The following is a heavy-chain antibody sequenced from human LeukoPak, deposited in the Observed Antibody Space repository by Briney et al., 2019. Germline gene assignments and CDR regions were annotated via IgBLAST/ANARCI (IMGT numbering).Heavy chain of an antibody. J-gene: IGHJ4*02. V-gene: IGHV4-30-2*01. D-gene: IGHD2-2*01. CDR2: IYHSGSI. CDR1: GGSISSGGYS. CDR3: ASARKRVPAATFDY. Sequence: SQTLSLTCAVSGGSISSGGYSWSWIRQPPGKGLEWIGYIYHSGSIYYNPSLKSRVTISVDRSKNQFSLKLSSVTAADTAVYYCASARKRVPAATFDYWGQGTLVTVSS.